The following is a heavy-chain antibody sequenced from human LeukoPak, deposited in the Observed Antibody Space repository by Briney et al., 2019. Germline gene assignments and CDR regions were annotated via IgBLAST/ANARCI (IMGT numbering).Heavy chain of an antibody. J-gene: IGHJ5*02. CDR2: IYYSGST. CDR3: ARYTSFEFDP. V-gene: IGHV4-59*01. Sequence: SETLSLTCTVSGGSISSYYWSWIRHPPRKGLGWIGYIYYSGSTNYNPSPNSRGTISVDTSKNQFSLKLSSVTAADTAVYYCARYTSFEFDPWGQGTLVTVSS. D-gene: IGHD3-3*01. CDR1: GGSISSYY.